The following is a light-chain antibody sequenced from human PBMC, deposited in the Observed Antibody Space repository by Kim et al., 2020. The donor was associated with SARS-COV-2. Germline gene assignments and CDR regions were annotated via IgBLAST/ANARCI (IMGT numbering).Light chain of an antibody. CDR2: GKN. CDR3: NSRDSSGNHWV. Sequence: ALGQTVRSTCQGDSLRSYYASWYQQKPGQAPVLVIYGKNNRPSVIPDRFSGSSSGNTASLTITGAQAEDEADYYCNSRDSSGNHWVFGGGTKLTVL. J-gene: IGLJ3*02. V-gene: IGLV3-19*01. CDR1: SLRSYY.